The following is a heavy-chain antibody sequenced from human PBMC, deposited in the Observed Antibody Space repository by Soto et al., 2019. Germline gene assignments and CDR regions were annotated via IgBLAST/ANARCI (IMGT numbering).Heavy chain of an antibody. CDR2: IIPIFGTA. J-gene: IGHJ6*02. V-gene: IGHV1-69*13. D-gene: IGHD6-13*01. CDR3: AVQQLPPFVSQGMDV. Sequence: GASVKVSCKASGGTFSSYAISWVRQAPGQGLEWMGGIIPIFGTANYAQKFQGRVTITADESTSTVYMELSSLRSEDTAVYYCAVQQLPPFVSQGMDVWGQGTTVNVS. CDR1: GGTFSSYA.